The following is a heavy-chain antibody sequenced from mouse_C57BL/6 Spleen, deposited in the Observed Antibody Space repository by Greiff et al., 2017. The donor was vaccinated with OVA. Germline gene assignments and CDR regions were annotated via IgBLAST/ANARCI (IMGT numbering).Heavy chain of an antibody. CDR2: IYPGSGNT. V-gene: IGHV1-76*01. Sequence: QVQLKESGAELVRPGASVKLSCKASGYTFTDYYINWVKQRPGQGLEWIARIYPGSGNTYYNEKFKGKATLTAEKSSSTAYMQLSSLTSEDSAVYFCARSRGAMDYWGQGTSVTVSS. J-gene: IGHJ4*01. CDR1: GYTFTDYY. CDR3: ARSRGAMDY.